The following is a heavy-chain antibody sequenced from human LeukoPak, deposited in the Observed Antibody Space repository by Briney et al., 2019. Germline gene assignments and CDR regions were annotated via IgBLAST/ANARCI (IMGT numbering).Heavy chain of an antibody. CDR2: INPYSGAT. Sequence: ASVKVSCKTSGYTFTDYFINWVRQAPGQGLEWMGWINPYSGATNYVQKFQGRVRMTRDTSIGTAYMELSSLTSDDTAIYYCARPITKYTAVVWDYWGQETLVTVSS. D-gene: IGHD5-18*01. V-gene: IGHV1-2*02. CDR1: GYTFTDYF. CDR3: ARPITKYTAVVWDY. J-gene: IGHJ4*02.